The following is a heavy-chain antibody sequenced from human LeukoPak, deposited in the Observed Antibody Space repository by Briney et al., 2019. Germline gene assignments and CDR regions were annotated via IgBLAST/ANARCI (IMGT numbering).Heavy chain of an antibody. CDR2: ISYSGKT. V-gene: IGHV4-39*02. D-gene: IGHD3-16*01. Sequence: PSETLSLTCTVSGDSISSSAFHWGWIRQPPGKGLEWIASISYSGKTLYNPSLQTRVTISVDTSKNQFSLKLSSVTAADAAIYYCARDLSGGRSYWGRGTVVTVSS. J-gene: IGHJ4*02. CDR1: GDSISSSAFH. CDR3: ARDLSGGRSY.